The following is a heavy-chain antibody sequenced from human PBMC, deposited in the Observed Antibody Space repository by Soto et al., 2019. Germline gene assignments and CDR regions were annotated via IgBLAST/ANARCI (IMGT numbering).Heavy chain of an antibody. CDR3: AREGVAPYYYYGMDV. V-gene: IGHV1-18*01. D-gene: IGHD5-12*01. CDR1: GGTFSTYT. Sequence: ASVKVSCKASGGTFSTYTIAWVRQAPGQGLEWMGWIIPNNGNTNYAQTFQGRVTMTTDTSTSTVHMEVRSLRSDDTAVYYCAREGVAPYYYYGMDVWGQGTPVTVS. CDR2: IIPNNGNT. J-gene: IGHJ6*02.